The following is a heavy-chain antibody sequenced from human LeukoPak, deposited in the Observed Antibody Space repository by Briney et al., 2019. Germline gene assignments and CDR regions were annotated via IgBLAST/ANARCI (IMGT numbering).Heavy chain of an antibody. CDR2: IKPDGSEK. CDR1: GFTFSSHW. D-gene: IGHD3-22*01. V-gene: IGHV3-7*01. CDR3: AKYFYDGSGTHYFDY. J-gene: IGHJ4*02. Sequence: GESLRLSCAASGFTFSSHWMSWVRQAPGKGLEWVGNIKPDGSEKYYVDSQKGRFIISRDNAKNSLYLQMNSLRAEDMAVYYCAKYFYDGSGTHYFDYWGQGTPVTVSS.